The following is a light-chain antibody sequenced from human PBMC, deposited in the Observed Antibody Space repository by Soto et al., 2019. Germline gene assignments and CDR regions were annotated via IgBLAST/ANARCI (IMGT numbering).Light chain of an antibody. V-gene: IGLV2-14*01. CDR1: SSDVGGYSY. J-gene: IGLJ1*01. Sequence: QSVLTQPASVSGSPGQSITISCTGTSSDVGGYSYVSWYQQHPDKAPKLMIYEVTNRPSGVSFRFSGSKSGNTASLTISGLQPEDEADYYCSSYTSTSTLYVFGTGTKVTVL. CDR3: SSYTSTSTLYV. CDR2: EVT.